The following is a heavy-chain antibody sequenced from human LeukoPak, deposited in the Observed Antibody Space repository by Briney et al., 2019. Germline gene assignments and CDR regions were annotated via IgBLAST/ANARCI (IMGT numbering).Heavy chain of an antibody. Sequence: PSETLSLTCTVSGGSISSHYGSWIRQPPGKGLEWIGYIYYSGSTNYNPSLKSRVTISVDTSKNQFSLKLSSVTAADTAVYYCAREIRRIAAARYSYYMDVWGKGTTVTVSS. CDR1: GGSISSHY. D-gene: IGHD6-13*01. CDR3: AREIRRIAAARYSYYMDV. J-gene: IGHJ6*03. V-gene: IGHV4-59*11. CDR2: IYYSGST.